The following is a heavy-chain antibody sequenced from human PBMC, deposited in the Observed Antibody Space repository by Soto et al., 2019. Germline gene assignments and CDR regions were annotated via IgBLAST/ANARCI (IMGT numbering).Heavy chain of an antibody. V-gene: IGHV4-34*01. Sequence: SETLSLTCAVYGGSFSGYYWSWIRQPPGKGLEWIGEINHSGSTNYNPSLKRRVTISVDTSKNQFSLKLSSVTAADTAVYYCARDGEWLVLDYWGQGTLVTVSS. CDR2: INHSGST. CDR3: ARDGEWLVLDY. D-gene: IGHD6-19*01. J-gene: IGHJ4*02. CDR1: GGSFSGYY.